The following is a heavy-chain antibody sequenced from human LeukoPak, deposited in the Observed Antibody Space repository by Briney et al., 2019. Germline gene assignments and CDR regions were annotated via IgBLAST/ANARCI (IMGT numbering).Heavy chain of an antibody. Sequence: SETLSLTCTVSGGSISSYYWSWIRQPPGKGLEWIGYIYYSGSTNHNPSLKSRVTISVDTSKNQFSLKLSSVTAADTAVYYCARGPGDFWSVYRLDYWGQGTLVTVSS. V-gene: IGHV4-59*01. D-gene: IGHD3-3*01. J-gene: IGHJ4*02. CDR1: GGSISSYY. CDR2: IYYSGST. CDR3: ARGPGDFWSVYRLDY.